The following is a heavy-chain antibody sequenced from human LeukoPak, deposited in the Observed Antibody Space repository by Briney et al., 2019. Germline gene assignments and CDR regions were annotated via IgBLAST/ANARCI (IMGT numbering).Heavy chain of an antibody. CDR3: ARDSSTAVVNWFDP. Sequence: ASVKVSCKASGYTFTSYGISWVRQAPGQGLEWMGWISAYNGNTNYAQKLQGRVTMTTDTSTSTAYMELRSLRSDDTAVYYCARDSSTAVVNWFDPWGQGTLVTVSS. CDR1: GYTFTSYG. CDR2: ISAYNGNT. D-gene: IGHD5-18*01. V-gene: IGHV1-18*01. J-gene: IGHJ5*02.